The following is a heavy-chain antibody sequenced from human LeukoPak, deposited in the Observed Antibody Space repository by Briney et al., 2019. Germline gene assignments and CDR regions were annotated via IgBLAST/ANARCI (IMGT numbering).Heavy chain of an antibody. CDR1: GYIFTSYG. CDR3: ARDGYQLLLDAFDI. D-gene: IGHD2-2*01. CDR2: ISAYNGNT. Sequence: ASVKVSCKASGYIFTSYGISWVRQAPGQRLEWMGWISAYNGNTNYAQKLQGRVTMTTDTSTSTAYMELRSLRSDDTAVYYCARDGYQLLLDAFDIWGQGTMVTVSS. V-gene: IGHV1-18*04. J-gene: IGHJ3*02.